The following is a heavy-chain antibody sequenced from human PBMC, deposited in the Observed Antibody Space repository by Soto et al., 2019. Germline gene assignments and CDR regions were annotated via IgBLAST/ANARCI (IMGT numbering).Heavy chain of an antibody. Sequence: QLQLQESGPGLVKPSETLSLTCTVSGGSISNDNYFWGWIRQPLGKGLEWIGTIYYSGTTYYNPSLRRRATLCVDTSKNQYSLKLCSMTAADTAVYYCATPGGTTARRFDPWGQGTLVTVSS. CDR1: GGSISNDNYF. D-gene: IGHD6-6*01. J-gene: IGHJ5*02. CDR3: ATPGGTTARRFDP. CDR2: IYYSGTT. V-gene: IGHV4-39*01.